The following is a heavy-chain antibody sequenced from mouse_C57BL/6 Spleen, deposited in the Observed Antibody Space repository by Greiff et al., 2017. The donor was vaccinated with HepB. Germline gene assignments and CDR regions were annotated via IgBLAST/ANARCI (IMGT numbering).Heavy chain of an antibody. CDR3: TRDYGSSPWFAY. Sequence: QVQLQQSGAELVRPGASVTLSCKASGYTFTDYEMHWVKQTPVHGLEWIGAIDPETGGTAYNQKFKGKAILTADKSSSTAYMELRSLTSEDSAVYYGTRDYGSSPWFAYWGQGTLVTVSA. D-gene: IGHD1-1*01. J-gene: IGHJ3*01. CDR1: GYTFTDYE. V-gene: IGHV1-15*01. CDR2: IDPETGGT.